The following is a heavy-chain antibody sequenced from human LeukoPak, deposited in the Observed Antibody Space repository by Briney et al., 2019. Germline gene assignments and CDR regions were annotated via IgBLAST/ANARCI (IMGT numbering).Heavy chain of an antibody. CDR1: GGSFSGYY. CDR3: ARLIRATNGMDV. Sequence: SETLSLTCAVYGGSFSGYYWSWIRQPPGKGLEWIGEINHSGSTNYNPSLKSRVTISVDTSKNQFSLKLSSVTAADTAVCYCARLIRATNGMDVWGQGTTVTVSS. J-gene: IGHJ6*02. V-gene: IGHV4-34*01. D-gene: IGHD1-26*01. CDR2: INHSGST.